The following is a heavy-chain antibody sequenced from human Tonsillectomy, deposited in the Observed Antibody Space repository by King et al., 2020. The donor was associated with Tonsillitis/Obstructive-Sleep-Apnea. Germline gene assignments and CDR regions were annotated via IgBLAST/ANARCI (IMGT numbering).Heavy chain of an antibody. CDR2: LKSKTDGGTT. CDR3: TTRFSEYCRGGACYYGLDV. Sequence: VQLVESGGGLVKPGGSLRLSCVASGFAFNKAWMSWVRQAPGKGLEWVGRLKSKTDGGTTDYAAPVKGRFTISRDDSKNTLYLQMNSLKIEDTAVYYCTTRFSEYCRGGACYYGLDVWGQGTAVTVSS. CDR1: GFAFNKAW. D-gene: IGHD2-15*01. V-gene: IGHV3-15*07. J-gene: IGHJ6*02.